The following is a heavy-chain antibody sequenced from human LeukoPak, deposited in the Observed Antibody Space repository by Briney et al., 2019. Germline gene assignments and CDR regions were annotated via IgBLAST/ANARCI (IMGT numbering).Heavy chain of an antibody. J-gene: IGHJ4*02. Sequence: ASVKVSCKASGYTFITYYIHWVRQAPGQGLEWMGVINPSGGRTSYAQKFQGRVTITTDESTSTAYMELSSLRSEDTAVYYCAPDGDDYWGQGTLVTVSS. V-gene: IGHV1-46*01. CDR1: GYTFITYY. CDR3: APDGDDY. CDR2: INPSGGRT. D-gene: IGHD7-27*01.